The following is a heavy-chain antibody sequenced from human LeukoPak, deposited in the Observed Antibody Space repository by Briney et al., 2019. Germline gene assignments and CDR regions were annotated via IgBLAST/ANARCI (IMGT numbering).Heavy chain of an antibody. D-gene: IGHD4-17*01. J-gene: IGHJ1*01. Sequence: PSETLSLTCTVSGGSISSYYWGWIRQPPGKGLEWIGGISYSGSTYYNPSLKSRVTISVDTSKNQFSLKLSSVTAADTAVYYCARLGFGDYGYFQHWGQGTLVTVSS. CDR3: ARLGFGDYGYFQH. V-gene: IGHV4-39*07. CDR2: ISYSGST. CDR1: GGSISSYY.